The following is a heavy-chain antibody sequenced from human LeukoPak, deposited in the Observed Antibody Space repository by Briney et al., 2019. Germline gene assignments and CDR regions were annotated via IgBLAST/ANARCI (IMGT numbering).Heavy chain of an antibody. CDR2: ISGSGGST. CDR1: GFTFSSYA. Sequence: GGSLRLSCAASGFTFSSYAMSWVRQAPGKGLERVSAISGSGGSTYYADSVKGRFTISRDNSKNTLYLQMNSLRAEDTAVYYCAKGGLQTYYYYYYMDVWGKGTTVAVSS. J-gene: IGHJ6*03. D-gene: IGHD4-11*01. V-gene: IGHV3-23*01. CDR3: AKGGLQTYYYYYYMDV.